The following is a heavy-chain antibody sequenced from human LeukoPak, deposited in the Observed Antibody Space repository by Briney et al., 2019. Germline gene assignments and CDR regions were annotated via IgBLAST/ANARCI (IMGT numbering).Heavy chain of an antibody. V-gene: IGHV4-59*02. CDR2: IYSSGST. Sequence: KPSETLSLTCTVSGGSVSSYYWNWIRQPPGKGLEWIGYIYSSGSTNYNPSLKSRVTISVDTSKNQFSLKLSSVTAADTAVYYCARDPYYFDLWGRGTLVTVSS. J-gene: IGHJ2*01. CDR1: GGSVSSYY. CDR3: ARDPYYFDL.